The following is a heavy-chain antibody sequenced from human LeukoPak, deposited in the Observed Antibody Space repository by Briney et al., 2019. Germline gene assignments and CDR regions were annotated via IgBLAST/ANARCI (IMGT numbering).Heavy chain of an antibody. J-gene: IGHJ4*02. V-gene: IGHV3-23*01. CDR3: AKDTPIGKYCTNGVCSPFDY. Sequence: PGGSLTLSCAGSGFTFSSYAMSWVRQAPGQGLEWVSVISDSGDYTSYADSVRGRFTISRDNSRNTLYLQMISLRPEDTAVYYCAKDTPIGKYCTNGVCSPFDYWGQGTLVTVSS. D-gene: IGHD2-8*01. CDR2: ISDSGDYT. CDR1: GFTFSSYA.